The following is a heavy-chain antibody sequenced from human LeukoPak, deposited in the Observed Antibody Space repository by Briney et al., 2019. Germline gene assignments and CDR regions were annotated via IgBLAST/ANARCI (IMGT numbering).Heavy chain of an antibody. Sequence: ASVKVSCKASGGTFSSYDISWVRQAPGQGLEWMGGIIPIFGTANYAQKFQGRVTITADESTSTAYMELSSLRSEDTAVYYCARDGDYYDSSGYYYNDYWGQGTLVTVSS. CDR3: ARDGDYYDSSGYYYNDY. CDR2: IIPIFGTA. D-gene: IGHD3-22*01. CDR1: GGTFSSYD. J-gene: IGHJ4*02. V-gene: IGHV1-69*13.